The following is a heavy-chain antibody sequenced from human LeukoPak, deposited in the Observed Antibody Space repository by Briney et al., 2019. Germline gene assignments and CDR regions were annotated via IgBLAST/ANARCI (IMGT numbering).Heavy chain of an antibody. CDR2: INHSGST. J-gene: IGHJ5*02. CDR3: ARMAVVRGWFDP. D-gene: IGHD2-21*01. CDR1: GGSFSGYY. Sequence: SETLSLTCAVYGGSFSGYYWSWIRQPPGKGLEWIGEINHSGSTNYNPSLKSRVTISVDTSKNQFSLRLSSVTAADTAVYYCARMAVVRGWFDPWGQGTLVTVSS. V-gene: IGHV4-34*01.